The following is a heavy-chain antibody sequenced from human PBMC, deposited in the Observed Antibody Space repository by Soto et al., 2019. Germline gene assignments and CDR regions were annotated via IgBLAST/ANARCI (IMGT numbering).Heavy chain of an antibody. CDR3: ARDVGETGSYGGSIY. J-gene: IGHJ4*02. CDR2: INPSVPST. CDR1: GYTFTNFG. D-gene: IGHD3-10*01. V-gene: IGHV1-46*01. Sequence: GASVKVSCKASGYTFTNFGISWVRQAPGQGLEWMGIINPSVPSTSYPQKFQGRVTMTRDTSTSTVYMELSNLRSDDTAVYYCARDVGETGSYGGSIYWGQGTLVTVSS.